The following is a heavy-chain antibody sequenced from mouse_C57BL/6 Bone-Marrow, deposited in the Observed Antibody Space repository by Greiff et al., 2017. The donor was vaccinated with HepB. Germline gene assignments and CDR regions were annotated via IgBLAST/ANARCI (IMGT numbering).Heavy chain of an antibody. CDR1: GFTFSDYY. V-gene: IGHV5-12*01. Sequence: EVKRVESGGGLVQPGGSLKLSCAASGFTFSDYYMYWVRQTPEKRLEWVAYISNGGGSTYYPDTVKGRFTISRDNAKNTLYLQMSRLKSEDTAMYYCARPRVSSYWYFDVWGTGTTVTVSS. CDR3: ARPRVSSYWYFDV. D-gene: IGHD1-1*01. J-gene: IGHJ1*03. CDR2: ISNGGGST.